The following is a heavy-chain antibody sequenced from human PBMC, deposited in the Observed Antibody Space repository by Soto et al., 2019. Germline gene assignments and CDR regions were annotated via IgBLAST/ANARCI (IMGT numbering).Heavy chain of an antibody. D-gene: IGHD3-3*01. Sequence: ASVKVSCKXSGYTFTSYYMHWVRQAPGQGLEWMGIINPSGGSTSYAQKFQGRVTMTRDTSTSTVYMELSSLRSEDTAVYYCASPSLRFLENYYYGMDVWGQGTTVTVSS. CDR1: GYTFTSYY. CDR3: ASPSLRFLENYYYGMDV. CDR2: INPSGGST. J-gene: IGHJ6*02. V-gene: IGHV1-46*01.